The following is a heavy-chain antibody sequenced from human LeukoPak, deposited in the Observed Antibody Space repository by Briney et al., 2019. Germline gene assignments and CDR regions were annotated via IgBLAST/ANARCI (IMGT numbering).Heavy chain of an antibody. CDR1: GFTLSSYS. CDR2: ISSSRSYI. V-gene: IGHV3-21*01. J-gene: IGHJ3*02. Sequence: PGGSLRLPCAASGFTLSSYSMNWVRQAPGKGLEWVSSISSSRSYIYYADSVKGRFTISRDNAKNSLYLQMNSLRAEDTAVYYCARDSLTIPDAFDIWGQGTMVTVSS. D-gene: IGHD2-15*01. CDR3: ARDSLTIPDAFDI.